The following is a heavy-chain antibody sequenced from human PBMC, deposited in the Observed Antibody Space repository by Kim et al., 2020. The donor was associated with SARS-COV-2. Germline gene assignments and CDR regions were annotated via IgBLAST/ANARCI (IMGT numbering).Heavy chain of an antibody. V-gene: IGHV3-48*02. Sequence: DSVKGRFTLSRDNAKNSLYLQMNSLRDEDTAVYYCARDSRMGELSAYFDYWGQGTLVTVSS. CDR3: ARDSRMGELSAYFDY. D-gene: IGHD3-16*02. J-gene: IGHJ4*02.